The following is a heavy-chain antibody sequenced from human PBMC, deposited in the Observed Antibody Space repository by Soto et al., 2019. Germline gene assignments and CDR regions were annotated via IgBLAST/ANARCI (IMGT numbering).Heavy chain of an antibody. CDR3: AKARDQQWVRLPFDY. J-gene: IGHJ4*02. CDR2: FSATSENT. D-gene: IGHD6-19*01. V-gene: IGHV3-23*01. Sequence: VPLLESGGGLVQPGGSLRLSCVGSGFFFSSYTMTWVRQAPGKGLEWVSSFSATSENTYYADSVRGRFTISRDNSKNTLFLQMNSLTAEDTAMYYCAKARDQQWVRLPFDYWGQGILVIVSS. CDR1: GFFFSSYT.